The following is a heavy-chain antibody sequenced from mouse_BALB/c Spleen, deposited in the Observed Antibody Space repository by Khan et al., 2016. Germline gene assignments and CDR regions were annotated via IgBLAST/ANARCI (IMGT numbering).Heavy chain of an antibody. J-gene: IGHJ4*01. Sequence: VQLKQSGAELVKPGASVRLSCTTSGYNIKDTYIHWVKQRPEQGLEWIGRIDPANGNTEYAPKFQGKATITADTSSNTAYLQLSSLTSEDTAVYYCPRICYGNSGGNFYAMDYWGQGTSVTVSS. V-gene: IGHV14-3*02. CDR2: IDPANGNT. CDR1: GYNIKDTY. CDR3: PRICYGNSGGNFYAMDY. D-gene: IGHD2-1*01.